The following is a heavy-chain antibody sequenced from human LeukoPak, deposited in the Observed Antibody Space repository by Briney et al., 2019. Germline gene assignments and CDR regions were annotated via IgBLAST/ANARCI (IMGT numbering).Heavy chain of an antibody. Sequence: PGGSLRLSCAASGFTFSSYEMNWVRQAPGKGLEWVSYITSSGSSIYYADSVKGRFTISRDNSKNTLYLQMSSLRAEDTAVYYCVKGRNYDSRGYYLGTWGQGTLVTVSS. CDR1: GFTFSSYE. J-gene: IGHJ5*02. D-gene: IGHD3-22*01. CDR2: ITSSGSSI. CDR3: VKGRNYDSRGYYLGT. V-gene: IGHV3-48*03.